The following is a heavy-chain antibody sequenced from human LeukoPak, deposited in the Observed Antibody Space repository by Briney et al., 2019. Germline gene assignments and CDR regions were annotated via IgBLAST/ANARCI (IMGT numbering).Heavy chain of an antibody. CDR2: IVPIFGTA. CDR1: GCTFTSYG. D-gene: IGHD2-2*01. V-gene: IGHV1-69*13. CDR3: ASMGYCSSTSCSEILDY. Sequence: SVKVSCKASGCTFTSYGISWVRQAPGQGLEWMGGIVPIFGTANYAQKFQGRVTITADESTSTAYMELSSLRSEDTAVYYCASMGYCSSTSCSEILDYWGQGTLVTVSS. J-gene: IGHJ4*02.